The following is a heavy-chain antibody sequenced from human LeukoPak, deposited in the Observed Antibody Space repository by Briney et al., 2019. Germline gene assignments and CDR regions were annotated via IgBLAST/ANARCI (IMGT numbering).Heavy chain of an antibody. D-gene: IGHD3-22*01. J-gene: IGHJ4*02. CDR2: INPNTGGT. CDR3: ARASGYYYDSSDYPTNTFDY. Sequence: ASVKVSCKASGYTFTGYYMHWVRQAPGQGLEWMGWINPNTGGTNYAQNLQGRVTMTRDTSISTAYMELSRLRSDDTAVYYCARASGYYYDSSDYPTNTFDYWGQGTLVTVSS. CDR1: GYTFTGYY. V-gene: IGHV1-2*02.